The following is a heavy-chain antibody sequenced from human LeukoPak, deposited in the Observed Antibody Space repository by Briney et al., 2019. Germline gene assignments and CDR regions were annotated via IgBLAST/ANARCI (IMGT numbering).Heavy chain of an antibody. J-gene: IGHJ3*02. D-gene: IGHD3-3*01. Sequence: SSETLSLTCTVSGGSISSYYWSWIRQPPGKGLEWIGYIYCSGSTNYNPSLKSRVTISVDTSKNQFSLKLSSVTAADTAVYYCARDRGSKGYDFWSGYYSHDAFDIWGRGTMVTVSS. CDR1: GGSISSYY. V-gene: IGHV4-59*01. CDR2: IYCSGST. CDR3: ARDRGSKGYDFWSGYYSHDAFDI.